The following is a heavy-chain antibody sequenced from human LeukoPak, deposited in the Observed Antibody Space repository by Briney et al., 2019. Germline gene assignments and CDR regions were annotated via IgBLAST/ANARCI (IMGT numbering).Heavy chain of an antibody. D-gene: IGHD6-19*01. V-gene: IGHV3-49*04. J-gene: IGHJ4*02. CDR1: GFTFRDYS. CDR3: PRPAGYSSGWYHDY. Sequence: PGRSLRLSCMGTGFTFRDYSLSSVRQAPGKGLEWVGFIRSKPYGGTTEYAASVKGRFTISRDDYKSIAYLQMNTLKTEDTAVYYCPRPAGYSSGWYHDYWGQGTLVTVSS. CDR2: IRSKPYGGTT.